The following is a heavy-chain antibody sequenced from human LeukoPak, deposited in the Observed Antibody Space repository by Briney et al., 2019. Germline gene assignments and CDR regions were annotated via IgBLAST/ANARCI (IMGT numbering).Heavy chain of an antibody. CDR1: GYTFINYA. V-gene: IGHV3-30*04. Sequence: SCKASGYTFINYAMHWVRQAPGKGLEWVAVISYDGSNKYYADSVKGRFTISRDNSKNTLYLQMNSLRAEDTAVYYCARESRIAVAGGAFDIWGQGTMVTVSS. D-gene: IGHD6-19*01. CDR3: ARESRIAVAGGAFDI. J-gene: IGHJ3*02. CDR2: ISYDGSNK.